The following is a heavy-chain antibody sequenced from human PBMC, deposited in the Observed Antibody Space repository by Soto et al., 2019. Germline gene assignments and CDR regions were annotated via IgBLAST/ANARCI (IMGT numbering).Heavy chain of an antibody. Sequence: ASVKVSCKASGYTFTSYYMHWGGPGLGQGLEWIGIINPSGGSTSYAQKFQGRVTMTRDTSTSTVYMELSSLRSEDTAVYYCARGPDKRFGCDYWGQGTLVTVSS. CDR3: ARGPDKRFGCDY. D-gene: IGHD3-10*01. CDR1: GYTFTSYY. CDR2: INPSGGST. J-gene: IGHJ4*02. V-gene: IGHV1-46*03.